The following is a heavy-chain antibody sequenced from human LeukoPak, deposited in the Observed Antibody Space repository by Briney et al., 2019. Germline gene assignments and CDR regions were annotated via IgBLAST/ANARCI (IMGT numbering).Heavy chain of an antibody. J-gene: IGHJ4*02. CDR3: ARDLMSHTVGYFDY. CDR2: IHNSGST. D-gene: IGHD4-23*01. V-gene: IGHV4-59*01. CDR1: GDSISDYY. Sequence: SETLSLTCTVSGDSISDYYWSWIRQPPGKGLEWIGYIHNSGSTKYTPSLKSRVSISVDTSKKQFSLKLSSVTAADTAVYYCARDLMSHTVGYFDYWGQGTLVTASS.